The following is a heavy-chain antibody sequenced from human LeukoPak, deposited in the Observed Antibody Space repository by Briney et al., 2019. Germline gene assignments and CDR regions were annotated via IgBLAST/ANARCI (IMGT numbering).Heavy chain of an antibody. Sequence: ASVKVSCKASGYTFTSYAMHWVRQAPGQRLEWMGWINAGNGNTKYSQKFQGRVTITRDTSASTAYMELGSLRSEDTAVYYCARDEVVAATRSFDYRGQGTLVTVSS. J-gene: IGHJ4*02. CDR2: INAGNGNT. CDR1: GYTFTSYA. V-gene: IGHV1-3*01. D-gene: IGHD2-15*01. CDR3: ARDEVVAATRSFDY.